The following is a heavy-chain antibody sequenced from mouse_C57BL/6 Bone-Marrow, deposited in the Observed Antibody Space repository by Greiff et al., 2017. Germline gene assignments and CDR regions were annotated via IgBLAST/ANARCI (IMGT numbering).Heavy chain of an antibody. CDR1: GFNIKDDY. CDR3: TTQDYGSSYEDY. J-gene: IGHJ2*01. Sequence: QLQQSGAELVRPGASVKLSCTASGFNIKDDYMHWVKQRPEQGLEWIGWIDPENGDTEYASKFQGKATITADTSSNTAYLQLSSLTSEDTAVYYCTTQDYGSSYEDYWGQGTTLTVSS. V-gene: IGHV14-4*01. CDR2: IDPENGDT. D-gene: IGHD1-1*01.